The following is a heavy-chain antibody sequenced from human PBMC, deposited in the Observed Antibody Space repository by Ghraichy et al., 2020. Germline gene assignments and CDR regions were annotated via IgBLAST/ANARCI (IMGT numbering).Heavy chain of an antibody. CDR3: ARDTLEVDGWYFDL. D-gene: IGHD5-24*01. Sequence: SETLSLTCAVSGGSISSSNWWSWVRQPPGKGLEWIGEIYHSGSTNYNPSLKSRVTISVDKSKNQFSLKLSSVTAADTAVYYCARDTLEVDGWYFDLWGRGTLVTVSS. V-gene: IGHV4-4*02. CDR2: IYHSGST. CDR1: GGSISSSNW. J-gene: IGHJ2*01.